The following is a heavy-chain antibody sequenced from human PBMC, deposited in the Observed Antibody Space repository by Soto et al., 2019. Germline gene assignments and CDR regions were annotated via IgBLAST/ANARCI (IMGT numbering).Heavy chain of an antibody. CDR2: ISSSSSYI. CDR1: GFTFSSYS. CDR3: WLYCTNGVVCRGGMDV. Sequence: EVQLVESGGGLVKPGGSLRLSCAASGFTFSSYSMNWVRQAPGKGLEWVSSISSSSSYIYYADSVKGRFTIFRDNAKNSLYLQMNSLRVEDTAVYYCWLYCTNGVVCRGGMDVWGQGTTVTVSS. J-gene: IGHJ6*02. V-gene: IGHV3-21*01. D-gene: IGHD2-8*01.